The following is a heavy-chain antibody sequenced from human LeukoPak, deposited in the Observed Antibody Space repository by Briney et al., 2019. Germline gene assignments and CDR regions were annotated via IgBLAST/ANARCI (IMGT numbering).Heavy chain of an antibody. D-gene: IGHD6-13*01. J-gene: IGHJ5*02. CDR2: IYYSGST. CDR1: GGSISSGGYY. Sequence: SETLSLTCTVSGGSISSGGYYWSWIRQHPGKGLEWIGYIYYSGSTYYNPSLKSRVTISVDTSKNQFSLKLSSVTAADTAVYYCATHSGYSSSWYWFDPWGQGTLVTVSS. CDR3: ATHSGYSSSWYWFDP. V-gene: IGHV4-31*03.